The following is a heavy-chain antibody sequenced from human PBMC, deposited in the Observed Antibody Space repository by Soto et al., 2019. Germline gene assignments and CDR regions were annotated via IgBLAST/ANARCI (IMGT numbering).Heavy chain of an antibody. V-gene: IGHV1-2*04. CDR2: INPNSGGT. CDR1: GYTFTGYY. Sequence: ASVKVSCKASGYTFTGYYMHWVRQAPGQGDERMGWINPNSGGTNYAQKFQGWVTMTRDTSISTAYMELSRLRSDDTAVYYCARGVTFFVSSPATNSICIDFLGQATTVTV. CDR3: ARGVTFFVSSPATNSICIDF. J-gene: IGHJ6*02. D-gene: IGHD3-3*01.